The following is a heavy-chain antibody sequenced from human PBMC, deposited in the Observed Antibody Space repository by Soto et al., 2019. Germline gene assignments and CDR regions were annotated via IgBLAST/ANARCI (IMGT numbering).Heavy chain of an antibody. Sequence: PSETLSLTCTVSGGSVSSGSYYWSWIRQPPGKGLEWIGYIYYSGSTNYNPSLKSRVTISVDTSKNQFSLKLSSVTAADTAVYYCARGTFAYYYGSGSPYNWFEPWGQGTLVTV. CDR1: GGSVSSGSYY. J-gene: IGHJ5*02. CDR3: ARGTFAYYYGSGSPYNWFEP. D-gene: IGHD3-10*01. CDR2: IYYSGST. V-gene: IGHV4-61*01.